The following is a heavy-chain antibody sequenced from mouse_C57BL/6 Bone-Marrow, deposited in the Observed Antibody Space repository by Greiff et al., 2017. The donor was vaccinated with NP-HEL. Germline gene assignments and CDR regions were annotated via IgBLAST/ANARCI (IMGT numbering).Heavy chain of an antibody. CDR1: GFTFSDYG. D-gene: IGHD3-1*01. J-gene: IGHJ1*03. Sequence: EVMLVEPGGGLVKPGGSLKLSCAASGFTFSDYGMHWVRQAPEKGLEWVAYISSGSSTIYYADTVKGRFTITRDNAKNTLFLQMTSLRSEDTAMYYGARLGDALWYFDVWGTGTTVTVSS. V-gene: IGHV5-17*01. CDR2: ISSGSSTI. CDR3: ARLGDALWYFDV.